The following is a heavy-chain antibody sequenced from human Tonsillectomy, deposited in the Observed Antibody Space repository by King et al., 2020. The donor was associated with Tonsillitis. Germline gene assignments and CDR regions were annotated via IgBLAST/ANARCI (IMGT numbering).Heavy chain of an antibody. J-gene: IGHJ6*02. CDR1: GFTFSSYW. V-gene: IGHV3-74*01. D-gene: IGHD2-2*01. CDR3: ARDLDIVVVPVASASPDGMDV. Sequence: VQLVESGGGLVQPGGSPRLSCAASGFTFSSYWMHWVRQAPGKGLVWVSRINSDGNSTSYADSVKGRFTISRDNAKNTLYLQMNSLRAEDTAVYYCARDLDIVVVPVASASPDGMDVWGQGTTVTVSS. CDR2: INSDGNST.